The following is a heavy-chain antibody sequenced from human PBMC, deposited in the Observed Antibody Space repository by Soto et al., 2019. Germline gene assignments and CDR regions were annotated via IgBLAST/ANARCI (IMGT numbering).Heavy chain of an antibody. Sequence: QVQLQESGPGLVKPSETLSLTCTVSGGSISGGVHSWSWIRQPPGKGLEWIGHIFDSGSTYYNPSLKRRLTISVDTSKNQFSLRLSSVTAADTAVYYCAREIMPLTNDWYFDLWGRGTLVTLSS. CDR3: AREIMPLTNDWYFDL. CDR2: IFDSGST. V-gene: IGHV4-30-4*01. J-gene: IGHJ2*01. CDR1: GGSISGGVHS. D-gene: IGHD2-8*01.